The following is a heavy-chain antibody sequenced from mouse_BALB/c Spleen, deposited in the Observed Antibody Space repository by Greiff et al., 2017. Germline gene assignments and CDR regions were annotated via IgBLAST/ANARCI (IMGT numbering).Heavy chain of an antibody. V-gene: IGHV5-6-3*01. CDR3: ARDFRSAMDY. Sequence: EVKLMESGGGLVQPGGSLKLSCAASGFTFSSYGMSWVRQTPDKRLELVATINSNGGSTYYPDSVKGRFTISRDNAKNTLYLQMSSLKSEDTAMYYCARDFRSAMDYWGQGTSVTVSS. CDR2: INSNGGST. CDR1: GFTFSSYG. J-gene: IGHJ4*01.